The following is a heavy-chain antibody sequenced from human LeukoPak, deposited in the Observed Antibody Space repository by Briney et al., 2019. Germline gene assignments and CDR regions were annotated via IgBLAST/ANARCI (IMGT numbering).Heavy chain of an antibody. CDR1: GGSISSGSYY. J-gene: IGHJ5*02. V-gene: IGHV4-61*02. Sequence: PSETLSLTCIVSGGSISSGSYYWSWIRQPAGKGLEWIGRIYTSGSTNYNPSLKSRVTISVDTSKNQFSLKLSSVTAADTAVYYCARERMLPSSGNWFDPWGQGTLVTVSS. D-gene: IGHD3-10*01. CDR3: ARERMLPSSGNWFDP. CDR2: IYTSGST.